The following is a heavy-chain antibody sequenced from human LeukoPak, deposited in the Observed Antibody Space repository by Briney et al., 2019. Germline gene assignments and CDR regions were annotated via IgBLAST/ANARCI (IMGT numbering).Heavy chain of an antibody. CDR1: GFTFNNYA. CDR3: ASQSRDYSFGY. CDR2: ISGSDSST. J-gene: IGHJ4*02. V-gene: IGHV3-23*01. D-gene: IGHD4-11*01. Sequence: GGSLRLSCAASGFTFNNYAMSWVRQAPGKGLEWVSVISGSDSSTYYADSVKGRFTISRDNSKNTLYLQMNSLRAEDTAVYYCASQSRDYSFGYWGQGTLVTVSS.